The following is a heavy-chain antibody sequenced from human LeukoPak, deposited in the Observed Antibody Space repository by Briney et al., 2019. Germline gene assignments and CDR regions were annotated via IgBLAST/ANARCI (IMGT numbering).Heavy chain of an antibody. CDR3: ARDSGMDYYDSSGYYYVLLRN. CDR1: GYSFTGYY. V-gene: IGHV1-2*02. D-gene: IGHD3-22*01. Sequence: ASVKVSCKASGYSFTGYYMHWVRQAPGQGLEWMGWINPNSGDTKYAQKFQGRVTMTRDTSISTAYMEPSRLRSDDTAVYYCARDSGMDYYDSSGYYYVLLRNWGQGTLITVSS. J-gene: IGHJ4*02. CDR2: INPNSGDT.